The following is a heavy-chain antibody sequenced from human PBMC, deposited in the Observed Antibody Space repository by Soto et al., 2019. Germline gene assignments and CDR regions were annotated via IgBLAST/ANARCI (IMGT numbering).Heavy chain of an antibody. CDR1: GGSFTGNC. Sequence: NPSETLSLTCAVYGGSFTGNCKGWSRQRPEKGLEWIGEVNDSGSTNFNQSLKSRVTISVDTSKKKFTLKLTSVTAADTAVYYCATESATSYFGMDVWGHGTTVTVSS. V-gene: IGHV4-34*01. CDR3: ATESATSYFGMDV. J-gene: IGHJ6*02. CDR2: VNDSGST. D-gene: IGHD3-3*01.